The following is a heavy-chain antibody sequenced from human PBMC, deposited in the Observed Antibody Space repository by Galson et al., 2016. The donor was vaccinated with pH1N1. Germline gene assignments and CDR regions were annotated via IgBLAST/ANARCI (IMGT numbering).Heavy chain of an antibody. Sequence: PALVKPTQTLSLTCTLSGFSVTTPGVGVGWFRQPPGRAPQWLALVYWDDDKRSSPSLKNRITITRDPSKNQVVLSLTNMAPLDTAPYYCARRRPATVGDPPPQFFDFWGQGALVSVAS. CDR1: GFSVTTPGVG. CDR3: ARRRPATVGDPPPQFFDF. D-gene: IGHD1-26*01. CDR2: VYWDDDK. J-gene: IGHJ4*02. V-gene: IGHV2-5*02.